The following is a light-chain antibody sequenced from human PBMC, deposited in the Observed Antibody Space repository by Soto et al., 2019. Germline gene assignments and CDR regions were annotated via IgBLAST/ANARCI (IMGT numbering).Light chain of an antibody. CDR2: WAS. CDR1: QSVLYSSNNKNY. J-gene: IGKJ1*01. V-gene: IGKV4-1*01. Sequence: DIVMTQSPDSLAVSLGERATINCKSSQSVLYSSNNKNYLAWYQQKPGQPPKLLIYWASTRESGVPDRFSGSGSGTDFTLTISSXQAEDGGVYYFQQYYSTPCTFGQGTKVDTK. CDR3: QQYYSTPCT.